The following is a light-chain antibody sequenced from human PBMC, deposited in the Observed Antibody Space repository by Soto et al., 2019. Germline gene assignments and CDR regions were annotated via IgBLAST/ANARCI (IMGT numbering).Light chain of an antibody. CDR1: QGISSA. CDR3: QQLNSYPFT. Sequence: AIPLTQSPSSLSASVGDRVTITCRASQGISSALAWYQHKPGRPPRVLIYDASSLQSGVPSRFSGSESATECTLTISSLQPEDSATYYCQQLNSYPFTFGQGTRLEIK. V-gene: IGKV1-13*02. CDR2: DAS. J-gene: IGKJ5*01.